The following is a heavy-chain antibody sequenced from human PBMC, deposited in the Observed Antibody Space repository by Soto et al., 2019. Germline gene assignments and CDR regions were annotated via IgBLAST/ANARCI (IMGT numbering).Heavy chain of an antibody. CDR2: TKNKAQRYTT. V-gene: IGHV3-72*01. CDR1: GFTLSDHY. J-gene: IGHJ4*02. Sequence: EVQLVESGGGLVQPGGSLRLSCVVSGFTLSDHYIDWVRQAPGKGLEWVGRTKNKAQRYTTEYAASVKGRFTISRDDSDTSVYLQMNSLKTEDTAVYYCVRWDSGNPENWGQGTLVTVSS. CDR3: VRWDSGNPEN. D-gene: IGHD1-26*01.